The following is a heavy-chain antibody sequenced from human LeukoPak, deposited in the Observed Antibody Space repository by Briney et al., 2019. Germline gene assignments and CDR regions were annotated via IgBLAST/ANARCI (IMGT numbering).Heavy chain of an antibody. J-gene: IGHJ4*02. V-gene: IGHV1-18*01. Sequence: PWASVKVSCKASGYTFTSYGISWVRQAPGQGLEWMGWISTYNGNTNYAQKLQGRVTMTTDTSTSTSYMELRSLRSDDTAMYYCARVWNSGWPIDYWGQGTLVTVSS. CDR1: GYTFTSYG. D-gene: IGHD5-12*01. CDR2: ISTYNGNT. CDR3: ARVWNSGWPIDY.